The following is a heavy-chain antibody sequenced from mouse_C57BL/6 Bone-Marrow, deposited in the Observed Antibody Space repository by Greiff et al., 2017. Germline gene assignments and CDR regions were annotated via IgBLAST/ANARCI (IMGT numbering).Heavy chain of an antibody. CDR3: AVRFAY. Sequence: VQLKQPGAELVKPGASVTVSCKASGYTFTSYWLHWVKQRPGQGLEWFGRIHPSDSDTNYNQKFKGKATLTVDKSSSTSYMQLSSLTSEDSAVYYCAVRFAYWGQGTLVTVSA. V-gene: IGHV1-74*01. J-gene: IGHJ3*01. CDR2: IHPSDSDT. CDR1: GYTFTSYW.